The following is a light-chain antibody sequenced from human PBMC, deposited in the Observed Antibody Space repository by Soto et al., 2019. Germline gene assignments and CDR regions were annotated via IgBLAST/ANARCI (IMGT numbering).Light chain of an antibody. CDR2: GAS. V-gene: IGKV3-20*01. CDR1: QSVSSSY. CDR3: QQYGSSQA. J-gene: IGKJ1*01. Sequence: ESVLTQSPGTLSLSPGERPTLSCRASQSVSSSYLAWYQQKPGXAPXXLIYGASSRATGIPDRFSGSGSGTDFPLTISRLEPEDFAVYDCQQYGSSQAFGQGTKVDI.